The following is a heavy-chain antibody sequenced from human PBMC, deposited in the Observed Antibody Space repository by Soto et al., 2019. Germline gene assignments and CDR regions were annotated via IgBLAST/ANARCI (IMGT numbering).Heavy chain of an antibody. CDR1: GYSFSSYW. Sequence: PGESLKISCKGSGYSFSSYWIGWVRQMPGKGLEWMGIIYPGDSDTRYSPSFQGQVTISADKSISTAYLQWSSLKASDTAMYYCATSYSSSSGSFDYWGQGTLVTVSS. D-gene: IGHD6-6*01. V-gene: IGHV5-51*01. J-gene: IGHJ4*02. CDR3: ATSYSSSSGSFDY. CDR2: IYPGDSDT.